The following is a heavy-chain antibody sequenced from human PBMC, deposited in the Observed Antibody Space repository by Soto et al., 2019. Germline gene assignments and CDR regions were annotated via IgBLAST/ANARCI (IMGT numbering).Heavy chain of an antibody. D-gene: IGHD3-3*01. V-gene: IGHV1-18*01. J-gene: IGHJ6*03. Sequence: ASVKVSCKASGYTFTSYGISWVRQAPGQGLEWMGWISAYNGNTNYAQKLQGRVTMTTDTSTSTAYMELRSLRSDDTAVYYCARHYDFWRVGYYYYYMDVWGKGTTVTVSS. CDR3: ARHYDFWRVGYYYYYMDV. CDR1: GYTFTSYG. CDR2: ISAYNGNT.